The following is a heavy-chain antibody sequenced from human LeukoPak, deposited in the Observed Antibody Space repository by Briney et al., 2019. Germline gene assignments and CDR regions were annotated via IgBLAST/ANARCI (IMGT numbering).Heavy chain of an antibody. Sequence: GMSLRLSCAASGFSFSSHGMHWVRQAPGKGLEWVAVIWFDGSNKYYADSVKGRFTVSRDNSKNTMDLQMNSLRAEDTAVYYCAREQYGSDDALDIWGQGTMVTVSS. CDR3: AREQYGSDDALDI. V-gene: IGHV3-33*01. CDR1: GFSFSSHG. CDR2: IWFDGSNK. D-gene: IGHD4-17*01. J-gene: IGHJ3*02.